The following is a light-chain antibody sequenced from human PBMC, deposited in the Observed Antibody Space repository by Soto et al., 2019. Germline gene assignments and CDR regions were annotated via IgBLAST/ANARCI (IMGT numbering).Light chain of an antibody. CDR1: STDFVSYNR. V-gene: IGLV2-18*01. CDR2: EAS. CDR3: SLYTSENTYV. Sequence: QSALTQPPSVSGSPGQSVTISCTGTSTDFVSYNRVSWYQQPPGTAPKLIIYEASNRPSGVPDRFSGSKSGNTASLTTSGLQAADEADYYCSLYTSENTYVFGTGTKVTV. J-gene: IGLJ1*01.